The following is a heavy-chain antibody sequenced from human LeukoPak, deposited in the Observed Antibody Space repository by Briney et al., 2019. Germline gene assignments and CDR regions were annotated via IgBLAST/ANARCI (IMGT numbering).Heavy chain of an antibody. CDR1: GYTFTSYG. J-gene: IGHJ3*02. V-gene: IGHV1-18*01. D-gene: IGHD3-10*01. CDR3: ARVYGSGSFDAFDI. CDR2: ISAYNGNT. Sequence: ASVKVSCKASGYTFTSYGISWVRQAPGQGLEWMGWISAYNGNTNYTQKLQGRVTMTTDTSTSTAYMELRSLRSDDTAVYYCARVYGSGSFDAFDIWGQGTMVTVSS.